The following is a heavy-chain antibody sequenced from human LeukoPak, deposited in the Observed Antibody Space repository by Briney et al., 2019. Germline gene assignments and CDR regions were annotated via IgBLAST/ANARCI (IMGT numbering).Heavy chain of an antibody. D-gene: IGHD2-8*01. V-gene: IGHV4-59*01. CDR3: ARVGNGHFDY. J-gene: IGHJ4*02. Sequence: SETLSLTCIVSGGAISSYYWSWIRQPPGKRLERIGYVYYSGNTNYNPSLKSRVTIPIDTSKNQFSLKLSSVTAADTAVYYCARVGNGHFDYWGQGTLVTVSS. CDR1: GGAISSYY. CDR2: VYYSGNT.